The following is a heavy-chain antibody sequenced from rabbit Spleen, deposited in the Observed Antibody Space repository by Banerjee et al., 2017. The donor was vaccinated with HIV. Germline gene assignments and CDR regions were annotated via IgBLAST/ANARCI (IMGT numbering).Heavy chain of an antibody. CDR3: AKSGNSVSYSTDL. D-gene: IGHD7-1*01. CDR1: GFDLSSYYY. J-gene: IGHJ3*01. Sequence: QSLEESGGGLVQPEGSLTLTCTASGFDLSSYYYICWVRQAPGKGLEWIGCIRTDSIFTWCARWAKCRFTISKTSSTTVTLQMPSLTAADTATHFCAKSGNSVSYSTDLWGQGTLVTVS. V-gene: IGHV1S40*01. CDR2: IRTDSIFT.